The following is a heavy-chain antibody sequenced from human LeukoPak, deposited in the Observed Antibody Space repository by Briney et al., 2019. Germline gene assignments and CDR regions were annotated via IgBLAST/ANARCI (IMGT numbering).Heavy chain of an antibody. D-gene: IGHD2-21*02. Sequence: GGSLRLSCAASGFTFSIYGMHWVRQAPGKGLEWVAVIWYDGSNKYYADSVKGRFTISRDNSKNTLYLQMNSLRAEDTAVYYCARDRYGYCGGDCCVRSPWGQGTLVTVSS. V-gene: IGHV3-33*01. J-gene: IGHJ5*02. CDR3: ARDRYGYCGGDCCVRSP. CDR1: GFTFSIYG. CDR2: IWYDGSNK.